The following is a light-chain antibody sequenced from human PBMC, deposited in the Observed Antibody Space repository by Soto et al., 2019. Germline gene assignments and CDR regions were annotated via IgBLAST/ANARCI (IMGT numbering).Light chain of an antibody. CDR1: QNISNY. Sequence: QVTQYPPSLSASIGDTVILTCRSAQNISNYLNWYNQKPGKVPNLLIYGASKLPGGVSSRFSGSGFGTDFTLTITTLQTADFSTYFCQQGCSTPWRVGQGTTVEIK. V-gene: IGKV1-39*01. CDR3: QQGCSTPWR. CDR2: GAS. J-gene: IGKJ1*01.